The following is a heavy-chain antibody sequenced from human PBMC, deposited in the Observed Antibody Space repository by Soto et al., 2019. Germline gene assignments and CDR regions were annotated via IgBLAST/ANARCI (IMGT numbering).Heavy chain of an antibody. Sequence: PACTRSISCNATVPPFTNSSVSGARQAPGKGLEWVARIKSKTDGGTTDYATPVKGGFTISRDNSKNTLYLQMNSLRAEDTAVYYCARDRVKRGSPESFHHWGQG. V-gene: IGHV3-15*01. CDR2: IKSKTDGGTT. CDR3: ARDRVKRGSPESFHH. J-gene: IGHJ1*01. CDR1: VPPFTNSS. D-gene: IGHD3-10*01.